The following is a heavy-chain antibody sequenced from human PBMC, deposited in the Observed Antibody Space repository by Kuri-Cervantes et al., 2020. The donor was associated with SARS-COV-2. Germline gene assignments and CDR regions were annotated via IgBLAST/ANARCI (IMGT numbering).Heavy chain of an antibody. CDR2: IIPIFGTA. D-gene: IGHD3-3*01. CDR1: GYTFTSYY. CDR3: SVLDFWSGYYNDY. Sequence: SVKVSCKASGYTFTSYYMHWVRQAPGQGLEWMGGIIPIFGTANYAQKFQGRVTITTDESTSTAYMELSSLRSEDTAVYYCSVLDFWSGYYNDYWGQGTLVTVSS. J-gene: IGHJ4*02. V-gene: IGHV1-69*05.